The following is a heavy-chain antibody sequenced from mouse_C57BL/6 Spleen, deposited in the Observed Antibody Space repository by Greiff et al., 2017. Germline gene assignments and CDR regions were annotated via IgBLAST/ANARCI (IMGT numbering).Heavy chain of an antibody. CDR3: AEDYGNYGFAY. J-gene: IGHJ3*01. CDR2: INPNNGGT. CDR1: GYTFTDYN. Sequence: EVQLQESGPELVKPGASVKMSCKASGYTFTDYNMHWVKQSHGKSLEWIGYINPNNGGTSYNQKFKGTATLTVNKSSSTAYMELRSLTSEDSAVXYCAEDYGNYGFAYWGQGTLVTVSA. D-gene: IGHD2-1*01. V-gene: IGHV1-22*01.